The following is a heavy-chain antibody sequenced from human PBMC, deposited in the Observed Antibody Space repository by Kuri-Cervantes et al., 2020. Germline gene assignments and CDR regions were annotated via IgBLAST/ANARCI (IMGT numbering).Heavy chain of an antibody. J-gene: IGHJ4*02. Sequence: GESLKISCAASGFAFSNSDMNWVRQAPGKGLEWVSGVSWNGSRTHYADSVKGRFTISRDNSKNTLYLQMNSLRAEDTAVYYCAKEMTARGNLFDYWGQGTLVTVSS. CDR2: VSWNGSRT. V-gene: IGHV3-19*01. CDR1: GFAFSNSD. CDR3: AKEMTARGNLFDY.